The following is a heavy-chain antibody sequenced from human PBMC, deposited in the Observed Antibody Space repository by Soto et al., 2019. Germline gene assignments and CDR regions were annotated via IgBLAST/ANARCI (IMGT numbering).Heavy chain of an antibody. CDR2: INHSGRT. J-gene: IGHJ4*02. V-gene: IGHV4-34*01. D-gene: IGHD6-13*01. Sequence: PSETLSLTCAVYGGSFSGYYWSWIRQPPGKGLEWIGEINHSGRTNYSPSLKSRVTMSVDTSKNQFSLNLNSVTAADTAVYYCGRPAPFSGDSSWYRYFDYCGEGALVTVSS. CDR1: GGSFSGYY. CDR3: GRPAPFSGDSSWYRYFDY.